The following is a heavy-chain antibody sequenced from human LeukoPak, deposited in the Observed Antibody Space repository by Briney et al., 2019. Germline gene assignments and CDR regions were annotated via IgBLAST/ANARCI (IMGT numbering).Heavy chain of an antibody. V-gene: IGHV4-4*02. Sequence: SETLSLTCAVSDVSIFRSNWWSWVRQPPGKGLEWIGEINHSGSTNYNPSLKSRVTISVDTSKNQFSLKLSSVTAADTAVYYCARGRGAMGAFDIWGQGTMVTVSS. J-gene: IGHJ3*02. CDR1: DVSIFRSNW. D-gene: IGHD1-26*01. CDR2: INHSGST. CDR3: ARGRGAMGAFDI.